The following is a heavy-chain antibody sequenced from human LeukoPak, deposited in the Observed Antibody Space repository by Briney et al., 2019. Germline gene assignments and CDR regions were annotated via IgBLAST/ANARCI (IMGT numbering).Heavy chain of an antibody. J-gene: IGHJ4*02. CDR3: ATDILTGSDY. CDR2: IYYSGST. V-gene: IGHV4-39*01. CDR1: GGSLSSSSYY. Sequence: SETLSLTCTVSGGSLSSSSYYWGWIRQPPGKGLEWIGSIYYSGSTYYNPSLKSRVTISVGTSKNQFSLKLSSVTAADTAVYYCATDILTGSDYWGQGTLVTVSS. D-gene: IGHD3-9*01.